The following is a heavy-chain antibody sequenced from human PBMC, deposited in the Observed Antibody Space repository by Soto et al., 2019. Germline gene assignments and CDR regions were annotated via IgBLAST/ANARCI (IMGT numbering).Heavy chain of an antibody. CDR2: INAGNGKT. J-gene: IGHJ4*02. V-gene: IGHV1-3*01. Sequence: QVHLVQSGAEVKKPGASVKVSCKASGYTFSSYAIHWVRQAPGQRLEWMGWINAGNGKTKDSHKFQGRVTMTRDTSATTAYRELSSLRSEDTAVYYCARGKAMIRGVMGPRGDYFDYWGQGTVVTVSS. D-gene: IGHD3-10*01. CDR1: GYTFSSYA. CDR3: ARGKAMIRGVMGPRGDYFDY.